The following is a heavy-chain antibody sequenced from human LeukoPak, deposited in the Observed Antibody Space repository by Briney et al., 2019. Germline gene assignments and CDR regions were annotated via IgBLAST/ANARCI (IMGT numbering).Heavy chain of an antibody. CDR1: GGTFSSYA. J-gene: IGHJ4*02. V-gene: IGHV1-18*01. CDR2: ISAYNGNT. Sequence: ASVKVSCKASGGTFSSYAISWVRQAPGQGLEWMGWISAYNGNTNYAQKLQGRVTMTTDTSTSTAYMELRSLRSDDTAVYYCARANFRSAAGGVGLDYWGQGTRVTVSS. CDR3: ARANFRSAAGGVGLDY. D-gene: IGHD6-13*01.